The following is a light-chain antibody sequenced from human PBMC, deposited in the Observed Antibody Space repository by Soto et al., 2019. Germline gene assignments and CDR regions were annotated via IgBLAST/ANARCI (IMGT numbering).Light chain of an antibody. CDR2: TAS. CDR3: QQYDNLPLT. J-gene: IGKJ4*01. CDR1: QSIGSW. V-gene: IGKV1-5*03. Sequence: DIQMTQSPSTLSGSVGDRVIITCRASQSIGSWLAWYQQQPGKVPKLLIYTASTLQSGVPSRFSGSGSGAEFTLTISSLQPEDFATYYCQQYDNLPLTFGGGTKVEIK.